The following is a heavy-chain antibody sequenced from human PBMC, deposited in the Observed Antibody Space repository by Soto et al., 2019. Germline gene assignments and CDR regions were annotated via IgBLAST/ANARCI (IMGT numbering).Heavy chain of an antibody. J-gene: IGHJ4*02. V-gene: IGHV3-74*01. CDR1: GFTFSRYW. CDR2: INSDGSDA. D-gene: IGHD3-3*01. Sequence: GGSLRLSCEASGFTFSRYWMDWVRQAPGKGLVWVSHINSDGSDATYADYVKGRFTISRDNAKNTLYLQMNSLTVEDTAVYYCVRDDFGFDYWGQGSLVTVSS. CDR3: VRDDFGFDY.